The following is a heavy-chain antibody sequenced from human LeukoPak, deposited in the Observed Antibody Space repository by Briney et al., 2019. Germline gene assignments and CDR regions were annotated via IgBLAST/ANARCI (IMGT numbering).Heavy chain of an antibody. CDR2: ISYDGSNK. Sequence: GGSLRLSCAASGFTFSNYWMHWVRQAPGKGLEWVSVISYDGSNKYYADSVKGRFTISRDNSKNTLYLQMNSLRAEDTAVYYCAKEHTPGYSSGWYRGMDVWGQGTTVTVSS. J-gene: IGHJ6*02. CDR1: GFTFSNYW. CDR3: AKEHTPGYSSGWYRGMDV. D-gene: IGHD6-19*01. V-gene: IGHV3-30*18.